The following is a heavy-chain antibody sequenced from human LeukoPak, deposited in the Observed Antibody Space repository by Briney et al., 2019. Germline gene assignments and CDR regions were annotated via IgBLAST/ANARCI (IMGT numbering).Heavy chain of an antibody. V-gene: IGHV1-46*01. Sequence: ASVKVSCKASGYTFTNYYMHWVRQAPGQGLKWMGLINPSGGTTSCAQKFQGRVSMTRDTSTRTVFMELSSLRSEDTAVYYCARGLGVVAVFDYWSQGTLVTVSS. J-gene: IGHJ4*02. CDR1: GYTFTNYY. CDR2: INPSGGTT. CDR3: ARGLGVVAVFDY. D-gene: IGHD2-15*01.